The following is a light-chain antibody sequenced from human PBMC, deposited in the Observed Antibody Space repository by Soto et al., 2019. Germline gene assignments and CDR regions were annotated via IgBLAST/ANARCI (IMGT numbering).Light chain of an antibody. V-gene: IGLV3-21*02. CDR1: NIGSKS. J-gene: IGLJ1*01. Sequence: SSALTQAPSVSVAPGQTARICCGGANIGSKSVHWYQQRPGEAPVLLVYADSDRRSGIPDRCSGSNRGNTATLTIIRVEAAEEADYYCQVWDYDTDHFVFGPGTKVTVL. CDR3: QVWDYDTDHFV. CDR2: ADS.